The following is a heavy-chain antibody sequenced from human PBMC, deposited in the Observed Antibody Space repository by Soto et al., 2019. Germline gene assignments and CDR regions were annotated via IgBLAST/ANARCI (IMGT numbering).Heavy chain of an antibody. CDR3: ARVFVRLAVAGHFDS. CDR2: IWYDGSNK. Sequence: QVQLVESGGGVVQPGRSLRLSCAASGFTFSSYGMHWVRQAPGKGLEWVAVIWYDGSNKYYADSVKGRFTISRNNSTNTLYLHMNGLRAEDTAVYYCARVFVRLAVAGHFDSCGQGTLVTVSS. CDR1: GFTFSSYG. V-gene: IGHV3-33*01. J-gene: IGHJ4*02. D-gene: IGHD6-19*01.